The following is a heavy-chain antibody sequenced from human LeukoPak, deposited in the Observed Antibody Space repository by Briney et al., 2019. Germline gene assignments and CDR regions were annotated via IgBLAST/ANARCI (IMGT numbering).Heavy chain of an antibody. V-gene: IGHV3-23*01. CDR2: ISGSGGST. Sequence: PGGSLRLSCAASGFTFSSYWMHWVRHAPGKGLVWVSAISGSGGSTYYADSVKGRFTISRDNSKNTLYLQMNSLRAEDTAVYYCAKDIAAAAVYYFDYWGQGTLVTVSS. J-gene: IGHJ4*02. CDR1: GFTFSSYW. CDR3: AKDIAAAAVYYFDY. D-gene: IGHD6-13*01.